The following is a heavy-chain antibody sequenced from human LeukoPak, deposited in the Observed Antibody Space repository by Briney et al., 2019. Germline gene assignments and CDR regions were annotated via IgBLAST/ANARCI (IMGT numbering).Heavy chain of an antibody. CDR3: ARVSIVGAFLDY. CDR2: IRYDGSLK. CDR1: GFTFSTYG. D-gene: IGHD1-26*01. V-gene: IGHV3-30*02. Sequence: GGSLRLSCAASGFTFSTYGMHWVRQAPGKGLEWVAFIRYDGSLKYYAESVKGRFTISRDNSKNTLYLQMDSLRAEDTAVYYCARVSIVGAFLDYWGQGTLVTVSS. J-gene: IGHJ4*02.